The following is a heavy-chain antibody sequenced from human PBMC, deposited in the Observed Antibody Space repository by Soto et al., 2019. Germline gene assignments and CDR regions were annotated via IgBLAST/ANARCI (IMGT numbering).Heavy chain of an antibody. CDR1: GFTFDDYS. CDR3: AKDMGYDILTGSFFDY. CDR2: ISWNSGSI. D-gene: IGHD3-9*01. V-gene: IGHV3-9*01. Sequence: SLRLSCAASGFTFDDYSMHWVRQAPGKGLEWVSGISWNSGSIGYADSVKGRFTSSRDNAKNSLYLQMNSLRAEDTALYYCAKDMGYDILTGSFFDYWGQGTLVTVSS. J-gene: IGHJ4*02.